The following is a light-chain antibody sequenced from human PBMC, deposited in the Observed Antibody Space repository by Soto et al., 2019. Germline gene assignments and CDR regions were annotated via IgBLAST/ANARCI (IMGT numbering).Light chain of an antibody. Sequence: DIQMTQSPSSLSASVGDRVTITCRASQGIANHLAWYQQKPGKAPNLLIYAASTLQSGVPSRFSGSGFGTDFTLTISSLRPEDFATYYCLQDYNFPYTFGQGTRLEIK. CDR1: QGIANH. CDR3: LQDYNFPYT. V-gene: IGKV1-27*01. J-gene: IGKJ5*01. CDR2: AAS.